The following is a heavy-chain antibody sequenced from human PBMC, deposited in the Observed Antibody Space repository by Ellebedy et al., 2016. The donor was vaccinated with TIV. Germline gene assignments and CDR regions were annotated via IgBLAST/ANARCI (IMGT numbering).Heavy chain of an antibody. D-gene: IGHD5-18*01. Sequence: PGGSLRLSCAASGFPFSDYYMSWIRQAPGKGLEWVSYISSSSSFTNYADSVKGRFTISRDNAKKSLFLQMNSLRAEDTAVYYCARGLAYTYGSWFDPWGQGTLVTVSS. CDR2: ISSSSSFT. V-gene: IGHV3-11*05. CDR1: GFPFSDYY. CDR3: ARGLAYTYGSWFDP. J-gene: IGHJ5*02.